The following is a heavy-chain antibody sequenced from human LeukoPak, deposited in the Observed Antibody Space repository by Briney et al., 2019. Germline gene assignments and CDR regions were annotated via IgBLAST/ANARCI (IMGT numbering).Heavy chain of an antibody. CDR1: GGTFSSYA. CDR2: IIPIFGTA. CDR3: ASSVAGYSSSWSYYFDY. J-gene: IGHJ4*02. Sequence: ASVKVSCKASGGTFSSYAISWVRQAPGQGLEWMGGIIPIFGTANYAQMFQGRVTITADESTSTAYMELSSLRSEDTAVYYCASSVAGYSSSWSYYFDYWGQGTLVTVSS. D-gene: IGHD6-13*01. V-gene: IGHV1-69*13.